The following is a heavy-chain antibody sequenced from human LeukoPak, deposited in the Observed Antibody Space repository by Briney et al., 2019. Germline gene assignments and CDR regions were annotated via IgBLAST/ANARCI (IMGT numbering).Heavy chain of an antibody. CDR3: AKDLRGVAAAGAPFFDY. CDR2: ISGSGGST. V-gene: IGHV3-23*01. Sequence: GGSLRLSCAASGFTFSSYGMSCVRQAPGKGLEWVSAISGSGGSTYYADSVKGRFTISRDNSKNTLYMQMSSLRAEDTAVYYCAKDLRGVAAAGAPFFDYWGQGTLVTVSS. CDR1: GFTFSSYG. D-gene: IGHD6-13*01. J-gene: IGHJ4*02.